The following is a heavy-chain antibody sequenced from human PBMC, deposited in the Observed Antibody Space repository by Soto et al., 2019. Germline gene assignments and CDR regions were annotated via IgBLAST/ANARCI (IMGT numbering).Heavy chain of an antibody. D-gene: IGHD3-10*01. CDR1: GFTFSSYA. CDR2: ISGSGGST. Sequence: GGSLRLSCAASGFTFSSYAMSWVRQAPGKGLEWVSAISGSGGSTYYADSVKGRFTISRDNSKNTLYLQMNSLRAEDTAVYYCAKENPILLWFGEYEHDAFDIWGQGTMVTVSS. J-gene: IGHJ3*02. V-gene: IGHV3-23*01. CDR3: AKENPILLWFGEYEHDAFDI.